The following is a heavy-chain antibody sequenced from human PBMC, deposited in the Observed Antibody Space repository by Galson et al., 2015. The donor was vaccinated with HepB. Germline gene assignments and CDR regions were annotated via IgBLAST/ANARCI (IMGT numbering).Heavy chain of an antibody. D-gene: IGHD3-16*01. CDR2: ISGSGGST. Sequence: SLRLSCAASGFTFSSYAMSWVRQAPGKGLEWVSAISGSGGSTYHADSVKGRFTISRDNSKNTLYLQMNSLRAEDTAVYYCAKIHSSTFLYYFDYWGQGTLVTVSS. CDR3: AKIHSSTFLYYFDY. V-gene: IGHV3-23*01. J-gene: IGHJ4*02. CDR1: GFTFSSYA.